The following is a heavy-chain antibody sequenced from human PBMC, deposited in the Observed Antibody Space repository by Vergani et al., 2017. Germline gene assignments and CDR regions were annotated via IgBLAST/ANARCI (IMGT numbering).Heavy chain of an antibody. CDR2: IYPGDSDT. D-gene: IGHD3-10*01. V-gene: IGHV5-51*01. J-gene: IGHJ3*02. Sequence: EVQLVQSGAEVKKPGESLKISCKGSGYSFTNYWIGWVRQMPGKGLEWMGIIYPGDSDTRYSPSFQGQVTISADKSISTAYLQWSSLKASDTAMYYCASAITMVRGVIIRGAFDIWGQGTMVTVSS. CDR3: ASAITMVRGVIIRGAFDI. CDR1: GYSFTNYW.